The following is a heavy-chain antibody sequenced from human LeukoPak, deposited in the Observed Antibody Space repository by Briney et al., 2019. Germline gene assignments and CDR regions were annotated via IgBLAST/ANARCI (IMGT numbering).Heavy chain of an antibody. V-gene: IGHV1-69*13. CDR2: IIPIFGTA. CDR3: ARDVRYYGSGRQGYFQH. J-gene: IGHJ1*01. D-gene: IGHD3-10*01. CDR1: GGTFSSYA. Sequence: ASVKVSCKASGGTFSSYAISWVRQAPGQGLEWMGGIIPIFGTANYAQKFQGRVTITADESTSTAYMELSGLRSEDTAVYYCARDVRYYGSGRQGYFQHWGQGTLVTVSS.